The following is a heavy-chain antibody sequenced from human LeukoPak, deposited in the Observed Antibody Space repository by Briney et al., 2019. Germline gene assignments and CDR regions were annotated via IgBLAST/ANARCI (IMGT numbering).Heavy chain of an antibody. J-gene: IGHJ4*02. CDR1: GFTFSSYA. D-gene: IGHD4-17*01. Sequence: GGSLRLSCAASGFTFSSYAMSWVRQAPGKGLEWVSSISGSGVSTYYADSVKGRFTISRDNSKNTLFLQMNSLRVDDTAVYYCAKERQTGDYFTSDYWGQGTLVTVSS. CDR3: AKERQTGDYFTSDY. CDR2: ISGSGVST. V-gene: IGHV3-23*01.